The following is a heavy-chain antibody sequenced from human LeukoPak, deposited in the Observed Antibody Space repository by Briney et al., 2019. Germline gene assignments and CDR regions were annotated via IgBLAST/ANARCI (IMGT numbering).Heavy chain of an antibody. CDR3: ARGSSSWYGGDYWFDP. D-gene: IGHD6-13*01. J-gene: IGHJ5*02. CDR1: GYTFTSYA. Sequence: ASVTVSCKASGYTFTSYAMHWVRQAPGQRLEWMGWINAGNGNTKYSQKFQGRVTITRDTSASTAYMELSSLRSEDTAVYYCARGSSSWYGGDYWFDPWGQGTLVTVSS. CDR2: INAGNGNT. V-gene: IGHV1-3*01.